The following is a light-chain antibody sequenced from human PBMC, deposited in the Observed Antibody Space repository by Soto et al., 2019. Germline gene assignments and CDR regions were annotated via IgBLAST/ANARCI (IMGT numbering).Light chain of an antibody. V-gene: IGLV1-36*01. CDR2: YDD. Sequence: QAVVTQPPSVSEAPRQRVTISCSGSSSNVGNNAVNWYQQLPGKAPKLLIYYDDLLPSGVSDRFSGSKSGTSASLAISGLQSEDEADYYCAVWDDSLNGPVFGGGTQLTVL. CDR1: SSNVGNNA. J-gene: IGLJ2*01. CDR3: AVWDDSLNGPV.